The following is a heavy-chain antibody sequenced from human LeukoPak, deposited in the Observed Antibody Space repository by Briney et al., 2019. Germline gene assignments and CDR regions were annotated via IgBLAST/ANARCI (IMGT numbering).Heavy chain of an antibody. Sequence: ASVKVSCKASGYTFTSYYMHWVRQAPGQGLEWMGIINPSGGSTSYAQKFQGRVTMTRDTSTSTVYMELSSLRSEDTAVYYCARAPNHYYDSSGYRFDYWGQGTLVTVSS. CDR1: GYTFTSYY. J-gene: IGHJ4*02. V-gene: IGHV1-46*01. CDR3: ARAPNHYYDSSGYRFDY. CDR2: INPSGGST. D-gene: IGHD3-22*01.